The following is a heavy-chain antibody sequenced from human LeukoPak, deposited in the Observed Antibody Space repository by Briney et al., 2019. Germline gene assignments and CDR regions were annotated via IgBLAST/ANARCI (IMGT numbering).Heavy chain of an antibody. CDR1: GYTFTSYA. Sequence: GASVKVSCKASGYTFTSYAMHWVRQAPGQRREWMGWSNAGNGNTKYSQEFQGRVTITRDTSASTAYMELSSLRSEDMAVYYCARYNLLNRNYYDSSGSHGGLDYWGQGTLVTVSS. CDR2: SNAGNGNT. J-gene: IGHJ4*02. D-gene: IGHD3-22*01. CDR3: ARYNLLNRNYYDSSGSHGGLDY. V-gene: IGHV1-3*02.